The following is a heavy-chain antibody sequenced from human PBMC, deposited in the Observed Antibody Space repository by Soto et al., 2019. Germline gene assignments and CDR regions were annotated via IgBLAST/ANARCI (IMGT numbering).Heavy chain of an antibody. Sequence: ASVKVSCKASGYTFTSYAMHWVRQAPGQRLEWMGWMNAGNGDTKYSQNFQGRVTITRNTSVSTAYMELTSLRPEDTAVYYCARGQRQVIPCSYYGMDVWGQRTTVTVSS. CDR3: ARGQRQVIPCSYYGMDV. V-gene: IGHV1-3*01. J-gene: IGHJ6*02. D-gene: IGHD2-21*01. CDR1: GYTFTSYA. CDR2: MNAGNGDT.